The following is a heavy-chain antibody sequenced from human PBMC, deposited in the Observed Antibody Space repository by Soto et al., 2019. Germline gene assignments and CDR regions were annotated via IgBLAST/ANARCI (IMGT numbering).Heavy chain of an antibody. CDR2: INPKSGGT. J-gene: IGHJ6*02. D-gene: IGHD2-8*01. CDR1: GYSFTDYH. V-gene: IGHV1-2*04. Sequence: ASVKVSCKASGYSFTDYHIHWVRQAPGQGLEWLGRINPKSGGTSTAQKFQGWVTMTTNTSISTAYMELTRLTSDDTAVYYCARGDSTXCSNGVCSFFYNHDMDVWGQGTTVTVSS. CDR3: ARGDSTXCSNGVCSFFYNHDMDV.